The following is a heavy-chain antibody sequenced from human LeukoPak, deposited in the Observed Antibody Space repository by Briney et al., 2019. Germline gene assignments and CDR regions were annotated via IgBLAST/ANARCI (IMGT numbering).Heavy chain of an antibody. J-gene: IGHJ6*03. V-gene: IGHV4-4*07. D-gene: IGHD5-18*01. CDR2: LYTSGST. CDR1: GGSISSYY. CDR3: ARTYSYGTRYYYYYMDV. Sequence: SETLSLTSTVSGGSISSYYWSWIRQPAGKGLEWIGRLYTSGSTNYNPSLKSRVTMSVDTSKNQFSLKLSSVTAADTAVYYCARTYSYGTRYYYYYMDVWGKGTTVTVSS.